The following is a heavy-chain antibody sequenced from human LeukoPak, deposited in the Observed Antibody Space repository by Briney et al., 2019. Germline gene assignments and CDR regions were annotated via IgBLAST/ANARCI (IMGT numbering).Heavy chain of an antibody. V-gene: IGHV4-38-2*02. CDR2: IYHSGST. D-gene: IGHD6-13*01. Sequence: SETLSLTCTVSGYSISSGYYWGWIRQPPGKGLEWIGSIYHSGSTYYNPSLKSRVTISVDTSKNQFSLKLSSVTAADTAVYHCARVGGSSWYYFDYWGQGTLVTVSS. CDR1: GYSISSGYY. J-gene: IGHJ4*02. CDR3: ARVGGSSWYYFDY.